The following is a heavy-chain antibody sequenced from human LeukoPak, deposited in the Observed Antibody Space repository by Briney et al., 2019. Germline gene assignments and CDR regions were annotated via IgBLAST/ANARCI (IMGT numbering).Heavy chain of an antibody. CDR2: IGYSDSTV. Sequence: GGSLRLSCATSGFTFSDYYMTWIRQTPGKGLEWISYIGYSDSTVGYADSVRGRFTISRDNAKNSLYLQMNSLRAEDTAVYYCVRSASELDYWGQGTLVTVSS. D-gene: IGHD1-7*01. CDR1: GFTFSDYY. J-gene: IGHJ4*02. CDR3: VRSASELDY. V-gene: IGHV3-11*01.